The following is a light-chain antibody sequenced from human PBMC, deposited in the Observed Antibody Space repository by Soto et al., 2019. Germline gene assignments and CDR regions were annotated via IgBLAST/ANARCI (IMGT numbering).Light chain of an antibody. CDR2: LNSDGRH. CDR3: QTWGTGLLV. Sequence: QPVLTQSPSASASLGASVKLTCNLRSGHRTYAIAWHQQQPEKGPRYLMNLNSDGRHTKGDGIPDRFSGSSSGTERYLTISSLQSEDVADYYCQTWGTGLLVFGGGTKLTVL. CDR1: SGHRTYA. V-gene: IGLV4-69*01. J-gene: IGLJ2*01.